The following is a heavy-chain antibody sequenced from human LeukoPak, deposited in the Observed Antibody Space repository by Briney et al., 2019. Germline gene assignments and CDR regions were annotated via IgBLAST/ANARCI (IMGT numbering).Heavy chain of an antibody. Sequence: SETLSLTCTVSGGSISTYYWSWIRQPPGRGLEWIGCIYYIGSTNYNPSLKSRVTISVDTSKNQFSLKLSSVTAADTAVYYCARRGGAYSFDQWGQGTLVTVSS. CDR3: ARRGGAYSFDQ. V-gene: IGHV4-59*08. CDR1: GGSISTYY. D-gene: IGHD4-11*01. J-gene: IGHJ4*02. CDR2: IYYIGST.